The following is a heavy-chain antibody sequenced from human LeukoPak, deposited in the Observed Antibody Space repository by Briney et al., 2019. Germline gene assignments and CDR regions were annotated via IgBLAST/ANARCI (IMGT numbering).Heavy chain of an antibody. CDR2: IKEDGSEK. CDR1: GFTFSSYW. J-gene: IGHJ4*02. D-gene: IGHD2/OR15-2a*01. CDR3: ATDRGPNTFDY. Sequence: PGGSLRLSCAASGFTFSSYWTSWVRHPPGKGLEWVANIKEDGSEKYYVDSVKGRFTVSRDNAKSSLYLQMNSLRADDTAVYYCATDRGPNTFDYWGQGTLVTVSS. V-gene: IGHV3-7*01.